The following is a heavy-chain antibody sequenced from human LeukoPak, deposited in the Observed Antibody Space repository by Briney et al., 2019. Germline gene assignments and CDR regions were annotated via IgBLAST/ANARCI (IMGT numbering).Heavy chain of an antibody. CDR3: ARATGTKVPPGY. D-gene: IGHD1-7*01. CDR2: INHSGRN. J-gene: IGHJ4*02. V-gene: IGHV4-34*01. Sequence: SETLSLTCAVYGGSFSGYYWSWIRQPPGKGLEWIGEINHSGRNNYNPSLKSRVTISVDTSKNQFFLKLSSVTAADTAVYYCARATGTKVPPGYWGQGTLVTVS. CDR1: GGSFSGYY.